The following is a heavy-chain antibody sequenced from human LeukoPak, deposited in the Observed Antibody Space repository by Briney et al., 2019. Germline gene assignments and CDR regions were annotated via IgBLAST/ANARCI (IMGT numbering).Heavy chain of an antibody. CDR2: IRSKAYGGTT. Sequence: GGSLRLSCTASGFTFGDYAMSWVRQAPGKGLEWVGFIRSKAYGGTTEYAASVKGRFTISRDDSKSIAYLQMNSLKTEDTAVYYCAKVGRNSSLSAFDIWGQGTMVTVSS. CDR1: GFTFGDYA. D-gene: IGHD1-14*01. V-gene: IGHV3-49*04. J-gene: IGHJ3*02. CDR3: AKVGRNSSLSAFDI.